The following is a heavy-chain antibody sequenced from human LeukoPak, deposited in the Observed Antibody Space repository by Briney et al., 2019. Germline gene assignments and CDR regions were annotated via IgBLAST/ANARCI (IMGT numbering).Heavy chain of an antibody. D-gene: IGHD3-10*01. CDR2: IRNNGSTK. V-gene: IGHV3-48*01. CDR1: GFTFSSYG. J-gene: IGHJ4*02. CDR3: ARSLWFGASNLDY. Sequence: GGSLRLSCAASGFTFSSYGMNWVRQAPGKGLEWVSYIRNNGSTKYYADSVKGRFTISRDNAKNTLYLQMSSLRAEDTAMYYCARSLWFGASNLDYWGQGTLVTVSS.